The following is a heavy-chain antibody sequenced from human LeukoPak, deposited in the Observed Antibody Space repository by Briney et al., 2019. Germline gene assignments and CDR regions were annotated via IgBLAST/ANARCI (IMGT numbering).Heavy chain of an antibody. CDR1: GYTFTSYA. V-gene: IGHV1-2*04. D-gene: IGHD6-19*01. J-gene: IGHJ4*02. Sequence: ASVKVSCKASGYTFTSYAMNWVRQAPGQGLEWMGWINPNSGGTNYAQKFQGWVTMTRDTSISTAYMELSRLRSDDTAVYYCARSNLALAGTGVLDWGQGTLVTVSS. CDR3: ARSNLALAGTGVLD. CDR2: INPNSGGT.